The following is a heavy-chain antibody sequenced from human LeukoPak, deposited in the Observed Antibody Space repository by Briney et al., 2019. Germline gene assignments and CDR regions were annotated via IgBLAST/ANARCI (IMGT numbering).Heavy chain of an antibody. CDR1: GDSISSYY. V-gene: IGHV4-4*07. J-gene: IGHJ5*02. Sequence: SETLSLTCTVPGDSISSYYWSWIRQPAGKGLEWIGRVYVTGSTNLNPALQSRVSMSVDTSKNQFSLKLTSVTAADTAVYYCARDRQWLVDHWGQGTLVTVSS. D-gene: IGHD6-19*01. CDR3: ARDRQWLVDH. CDR2: VYVTGST.